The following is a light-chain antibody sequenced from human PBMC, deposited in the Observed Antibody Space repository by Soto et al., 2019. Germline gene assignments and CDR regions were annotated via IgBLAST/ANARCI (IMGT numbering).Light chain of an antibody. CDR1: SSDVGSYNL. Sequence: QSVLTQPASVSGSPGQSITTSCTGTSSDVGSYNLVSWYQQHPGKAPKLMIYEGSKRPSGVSNRFSGSKSGNTASLTISGLQAEDEADYYCCSYAGSSPPYVFGTGTKLTVL. CDR3: CSYAGSSPPYV. J-gene: IGLJ1*01. CDR2: EGS. V-gene: IGLV2-23*01.